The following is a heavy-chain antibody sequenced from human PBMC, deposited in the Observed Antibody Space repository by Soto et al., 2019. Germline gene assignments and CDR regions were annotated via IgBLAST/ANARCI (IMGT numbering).Heavy chain of an antibody. D-gene: IGHD3-22*01. J-gene: IGHJ1*01. V-gene: IGHV3-30-3*01. CDR3: ARDAYDDPPGYFQH. Sequence: QVQLVESGGDVVQPGRSLRLSCSASGFTFSSYSVHWVRQAPGKGLEWLAFMSYDGSTKYYADSVKGRFTVSRDNSKNTLYLQMDSLRTEDTAVYYCARDAYDDPPGYFQHWGQGTLLPVSS. CDR1: GFTFSSYS. CDR2: MSYDGSTK.